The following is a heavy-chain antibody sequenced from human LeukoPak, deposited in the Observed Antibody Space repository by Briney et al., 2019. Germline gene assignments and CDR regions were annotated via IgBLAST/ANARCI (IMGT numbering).Heavy chain of an antibody. CDR3: ARGTSGGYFDY. Sequence: GESLRLSCAASGFAFSDYYMSWVRQAPGKGLEWVSYISTTSTYTNYADSVKGRFTISRDNAKNSLYLQMNSLRAEDTAVYYCARGTSGGYFDYWGQGTLVTVSS. D-gene: IGHD1-26*01. CDR1: GFAFSDYY. V-gene: IGHV3-11*06. J-gene: IGHJ4*02. CDR2: ISTTSTYT.